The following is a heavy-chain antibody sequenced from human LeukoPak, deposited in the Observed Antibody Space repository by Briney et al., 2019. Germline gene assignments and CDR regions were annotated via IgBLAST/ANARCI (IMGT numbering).Heavy chain of an antibody. CDR2: ISAYNGNT. Sequence: GASVKVSCKASGYTFTSYGISWVRQAPGQGLEWMGWISAYNGNTNYAQKLQGRVTMTTDTSTSTAYMELSSLRSEDTAVYYCARATRGYSGYDEGSFDPWGQGTLVTVSS. CDR1: GYTFTSYG. D-gene: IGHD5-12*01. V-gene: IGHV1-18*01. CDR3: ARATRGYSGYDEGSFDP. J-gene: IGHJ5*02.